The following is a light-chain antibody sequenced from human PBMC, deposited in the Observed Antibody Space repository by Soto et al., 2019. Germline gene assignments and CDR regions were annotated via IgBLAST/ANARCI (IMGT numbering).Light chain of an antibody. CDR3: QHSYSNSVT. CDR2: VAS. Sequence: DIQMTQSPSSLSGSVGDRVTITCRASQTISSWLAWYQQIPGKAPKLLIYVASTLKSGVPSRFSGSASGTEFTLTISGLQPGDFATYYCQHSYSNSVTFGQGTKVDIK. V-gene: IGKV1-5*03. CDR1: QTISSW. J-gene: IGKJ1*01.